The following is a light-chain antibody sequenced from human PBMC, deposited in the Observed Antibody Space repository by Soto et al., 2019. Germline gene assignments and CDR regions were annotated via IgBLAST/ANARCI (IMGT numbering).Light chain of an antibody. Sequence: EIVLPPSPGTLSLSPVARATLSFRASQSVTSTYLAWYQQRPGQTPTLLISDTSIRATGIPDRFSGSGSGTDFTFAISRLEPEYFAVYYCQQYGTSPITFGQGTRLEI. V-gene: IGKV3-20*01. CDR3: QQYGTSPIT. J-gene: IGKJ5*01. CDR1: QSVTSTY. CDR2: DTS.